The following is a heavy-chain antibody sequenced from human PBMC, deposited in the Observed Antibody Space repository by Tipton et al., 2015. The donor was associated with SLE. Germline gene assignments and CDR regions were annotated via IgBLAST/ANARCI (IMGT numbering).Heavy chain of an antibody. CDR1: GFTFSSYA. CDR3: ARDSIGFYYDSSGYYFDY. Sequence: GSLRLSCAASGFTFSSYAMYWVRQAPGKGLEWVSYISSSSSTIYYADSVKGRFTISRDNAKNSLYLQMNSLRAEDTAVYYCARDSIGFYYDSSGYYFDYWGQGTLVTVSS. J-gene: IGHJ4*02. CDR2: ISSSSSTI. D-gene: IGHD3-22*01. V-gene: IGHV3-48*01.